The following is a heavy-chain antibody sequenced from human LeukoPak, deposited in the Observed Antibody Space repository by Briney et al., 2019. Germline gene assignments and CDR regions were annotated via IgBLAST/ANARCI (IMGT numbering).Heavy chain of an antibody. J-gene: IGHJ4*02. CDR3: ANARITMVRGVIENFDY. CDR2: ISGSGGST. V-gene: IGHV3-23*01. Sequence: GGSLRLSCAASGFTFSSYAMSWVRQAPGKGLEWVSAISGSGGSTYYADSVKGRFTISRDNSRNTLYLQMNSLRAEDTAVYYCANARITMVRGVIENFDYWGQGTLVTVSS. D-gene: IGHD3-10*01. CDR1: GFTFSSYA.